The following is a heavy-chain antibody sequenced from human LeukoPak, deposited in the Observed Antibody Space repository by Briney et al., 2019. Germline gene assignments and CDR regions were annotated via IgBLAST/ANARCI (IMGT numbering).Heavy chain of an antibody. J-gene: IGHJ3*02. CDR3: ARGRFRYGSGSYYKDDAFDI. Sequence: ASVKVSCKASGYTFTGYYMHWVRQAPGQGLEWMGWINPNSGGTNYAQKFQGRVTMTRDTSISTAYMELSRLRSDDTAVYYCARGRFRYGSGSYYKDDAFDIWGQGTMVTVSS. D-gene: IGHD3-10*01. CDR1: GYTFTGYY. V-gene: IGHV1-2*02. CDR2: INPNSGGT.